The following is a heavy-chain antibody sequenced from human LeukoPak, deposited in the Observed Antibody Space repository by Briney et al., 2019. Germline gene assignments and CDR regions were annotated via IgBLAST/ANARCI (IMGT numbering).Heavy chain of an antibody. Sequence: SETLSLTCAVYGGSFSGYYWSWIRQPPGKGLEWIGEINHSGSTNYNPSLKSRVTISVDTSKNQFSLKLSSETAADTAVYYCARLRGVDTAMVQGYWGQGTLVTVSS. CDR1: GGSFSGYY. CDR3: ARLRGVDTAMVQGY. CDR2: INHSGST. J-gene: IGHJ4*02. V-gene: IGHV4-34*01. D-gene: IGHD5-18*01.